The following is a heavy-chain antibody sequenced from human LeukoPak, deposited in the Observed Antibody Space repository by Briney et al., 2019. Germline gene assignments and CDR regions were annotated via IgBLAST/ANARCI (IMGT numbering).Heavy chain of an antibody. Sequence: ALSLTCAVSGGSISSGGYSWSWIRQPPGKGLEWIGYIYHSGSTYYNPSLKSRVTISVDRSKNQLSLTLGSVTAADTAVYYCASTVSWHFDLWGRGTLVTVAS. CDR2: IYHSGST. J-gene: IGHJ2*01. CDR1: GGSISSGGYS. V-gene: IGHV4-30-2*01. D-gene: IGHD4-17*01. CDR3: ASTVSWHFDL.